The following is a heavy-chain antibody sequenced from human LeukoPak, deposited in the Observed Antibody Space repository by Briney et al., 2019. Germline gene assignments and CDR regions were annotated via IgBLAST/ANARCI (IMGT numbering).Heavy chain of an antibody. D-gene: IGHD3-22*01. V-gene: IGHV4-34*01. CDR1: GGSFSGYY. J-gene: IGHJ6*03. CDR2: INHSGST. CDR3: ARTPDSSGYFYYMDV. Sequence: SETLSLTCAVYGGSFSGYYWSWIRQPPGKGLEWIGEINHSGSTNYNPSLKSRVTISVDTSKNQFSLKLSSVTAADTAVYYCARTPDSSGYFYYMDVWGKGTTVTISS.